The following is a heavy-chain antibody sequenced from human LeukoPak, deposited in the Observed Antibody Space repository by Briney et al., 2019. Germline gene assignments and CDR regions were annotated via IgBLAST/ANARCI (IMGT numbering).Heavy chain of an antibody. V-gene: IGHV1-18*01. Sequence: ASVKVSFKASGYTFTSKGLSWVRQVPGRGLEWMGWISTFRHNTDYAQNFQGRLTLTTDTFTSTAYMELRSLRSDDTAVYYCARDVDLLMDVWGQGTTVSVSS. CDR1: GYTFTSKG. D-gene: IGHD3-9*01. J-gene: IGHJ6*02. CDR2: ISTFRHNT. CDR3: ARDVDLLMDV.